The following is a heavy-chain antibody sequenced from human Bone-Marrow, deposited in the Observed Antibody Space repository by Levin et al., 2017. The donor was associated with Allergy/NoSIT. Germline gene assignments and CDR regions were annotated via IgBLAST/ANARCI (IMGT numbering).Heavy chain of an antibody. CDR3: ARDIGGDGYNLGGDAFDI. CDR1: GGTFKKHT. J-gene: IGHJ3*02. D-gene: IGHD5-24*01. CDR2: TIPVFERS. V-gene: IGHV1-69*06. Sequence: SVKVSCKASGGTFKKHTVVWVRQAPGQGLEWMGGTIPVFERSNYAQRFKDRVTISADRSKDTVTMEMRALTSEDTAVYYCARDIGGDGYNLGGDAFDIWGQGTVVTVSS.